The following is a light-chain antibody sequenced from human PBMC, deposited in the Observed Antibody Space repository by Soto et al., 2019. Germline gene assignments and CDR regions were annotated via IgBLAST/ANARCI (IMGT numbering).Light chain of an antibody. CDR2: KAS. V-gene: IGKV1-5*03. CDR1: QSIDSW. CDR3: QHYKSYPWT. Sequence: DIQMTPSPSTLAASVGDRVTITCRASQSIDSWLAWYQLKPGKAPKLLMYKASSLESGVPSRFSGSGSETEFTLTISSLQPDDFATYYCQHYKSYPWTFGQGTKVDIK. J-gene: IGKJ1*01.